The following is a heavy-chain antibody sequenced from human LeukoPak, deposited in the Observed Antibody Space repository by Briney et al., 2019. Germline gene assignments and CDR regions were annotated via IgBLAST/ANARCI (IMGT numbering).Heavy chain of an antibody. CDR3: ARNRWVLSLRYFDY. D-gene: IGHD1-26*01. J-gene: IGHJ4*02. CDR1: GYTFTSYG. CDR2: ISAYNGNT. Sequence: ASVKVSCKASGYTFTSYGISWVRQAPGQGLEWVGWISAYNGNTNYAQKLQGRVTMTTDTSTSTAYMELRSLRSDNTAVYYCARNRWVLSLRYFDYWGQGTLVTVSS. V-gene: IGHV1-18*01.